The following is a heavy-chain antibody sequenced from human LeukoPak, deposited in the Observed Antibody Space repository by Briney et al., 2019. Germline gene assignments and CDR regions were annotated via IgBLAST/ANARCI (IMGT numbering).Heavy chain of an antibody. V-gene: IGHV4-39*07. CDR1: GGSISSSSYY. CDR3: ARDPIVGATKVDY. J-gene: IGHJ4*02. CDR2: IYYSGST. Sequence: SETLSLTCTVSGGSISSSSYYWGWIRQPPGKGLEWIGSIYYSGSTYYNPSLKSRVTISVDTSKNQFSLKLSSVTAADTAVYYCARDPIVGATKVDYWGQGTLVTVSS. D-gene: IGHD1-26*01.